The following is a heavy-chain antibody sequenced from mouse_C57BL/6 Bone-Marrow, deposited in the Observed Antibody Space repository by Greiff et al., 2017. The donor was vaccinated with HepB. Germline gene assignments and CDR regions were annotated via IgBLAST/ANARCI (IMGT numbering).Heavy chain of an antibody. CDR2: ISDGGSYT. V-gene: IGHV5-4*01. Sequence: EVQGVESGGGLVKPGGSLKLSCAASGFTFSSYAMSWVRPTPEKRLEWVATISDGGSYTYYPDNVKGRFTISRDNAKNNLYLQMSHLKSEDTAMYYCARDYYYGSTYYYAMDYWGQGTSVTVSS. J-gene: IGHJ4*01. CDR1: GFTFSSYA. CDR3: ARDYYYGSTYYYAMDY. D-gene: IGHD1-1*01.